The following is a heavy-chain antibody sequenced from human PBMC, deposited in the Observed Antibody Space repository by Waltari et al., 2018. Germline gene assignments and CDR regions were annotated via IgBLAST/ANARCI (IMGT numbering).Heavy chain of an antibody. J-gene: IGHJ4*02. Sequence: QVQLVESGGGVVQPGRSLRLSCAASGFTFSSYAMHWVRQAPGKGLGWVAVISYDGSNKYYADSVKGRFTISRDNSKNTLYLQMNSLRAEDTAVYYCANFDYGDYYYFDYWGQGTLVTVSS. V-gene: IGHV3-30-3*01. CDR2: ISYDGSNK. CDR3: ANFDYGDYYYFDY. CDR1: GFTFSSYA. D-gene: IGHD4-17*01.